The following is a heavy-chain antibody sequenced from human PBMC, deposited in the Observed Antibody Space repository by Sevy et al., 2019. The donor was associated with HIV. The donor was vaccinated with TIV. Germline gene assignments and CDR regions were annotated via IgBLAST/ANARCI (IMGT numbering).Heavy chain of an antibody. CDR3: ARVPSSGWYISDY. Sequence: SETLSLTCTVSGGSISSGGYYWNWIRQHPGKGLEWIGYIYYSGSTYYNPSLKSRVTISVDTSKNQFSLKLSSVTAAGTAVYYCARVPSSGWYISDYWGQGTLVTVSS. J-gene: IGHJ4*02. CDR1: GGSISSGGYY. V-gene: IGHV4-31*03. CDR2: IYYSGST. D-gene: IGHD6-19*01.